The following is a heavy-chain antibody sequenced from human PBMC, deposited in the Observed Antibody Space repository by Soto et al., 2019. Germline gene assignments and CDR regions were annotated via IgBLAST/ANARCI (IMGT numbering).Heavy chain of an antibody. CDR1: GYTFTSYD. CDR2: MNPNSGNT. D-gene: IGHD3-9*01. V-gene: IGHV1-8*01. Sequence: ASVKVSCKASGYTFTSYDINWVRHATGQGLEWMGWMNPNSGNTGYAQKFQGRVTMTRNTSISTAYMELSSLRSEDTAVYYCAREQNDILTGYRNWFDPWGQGTLVTVSS. J-gene: IGHJ5*02. CDR3: AREQNDILTGYRNWFDP.